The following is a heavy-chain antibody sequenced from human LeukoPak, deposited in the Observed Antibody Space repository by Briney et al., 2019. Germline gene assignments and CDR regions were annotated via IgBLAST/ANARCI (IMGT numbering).Heavy chain of an antibody. CDR2: ISYSGST. Sequence: SETLSLTCSVSGGSISSSSYYWGWIRQPPGKGLEWIGSISYSGSTYYNPSLKSRVTISVDTSKNQFSLKLSSVTAADTAVYYCASIYYGSGSYYHYLDHWGQGTLVTVSS. J-gene: IGHJ4*02. D-gene: IGHD3-10*01. CDR1: GGSISSSSYY. V-gene: IGHV4-39*01. CDR3: ASIYYGSGSYYHYLDH.